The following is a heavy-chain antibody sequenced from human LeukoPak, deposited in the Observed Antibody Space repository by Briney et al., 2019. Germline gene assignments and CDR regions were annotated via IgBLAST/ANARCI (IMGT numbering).Heavy chain of an antibody. CDR2: ITWNSRKI. J-gene: IGHJ3*02. Sequence: QSGGSLRLSCEGSGFTSEDFAMHWVRQTPGKGPEWVSGITWNSRKIDYADSVKGRFTISRDNAKKSVYLQMNSLRPGDTAVYYCTKTNDGSGFLNDAYDIWGQGTKVIVSS. D-gene: IGHD3-22*01. CDR3: TKTNDGSGFLNDAYDI. V-gene: IGHV3-9*02. CDR1: GFTSEDFA.